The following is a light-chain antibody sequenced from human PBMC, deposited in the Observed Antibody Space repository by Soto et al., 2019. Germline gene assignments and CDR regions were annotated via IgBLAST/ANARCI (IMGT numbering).Light chain of an antibody. CDR3: LQYDSYPVT. CDR2: GAS. V-gene: IGKV1-5*01. J-gene: IGKJ2*01. CDR1: QSISSW. Sequence: DIQMTQSPSTLSGSVGDRVTITCRASQSISSWLAWYQQKPGKAPKFLIYGASSLESGVPSRFSGSGSGTEFTLTISSLQPDDFATYYCLQYDSYPVTFGQGTRVEIK.